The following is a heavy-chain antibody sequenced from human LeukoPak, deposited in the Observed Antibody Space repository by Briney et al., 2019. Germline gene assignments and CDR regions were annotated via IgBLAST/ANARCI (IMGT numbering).Heavy chain of an antibody. CDR1: GGSISSSSYY. CDR2: IYYSGST. D-gene: IGHD3-22*01. V-gene: IGHV4-39*07. J-gene: IGHJ4*02. CDR3: ARAQYYYDSSGYADY. Sequence: PSETLSLTCTVSGGSISSSSYYWGWIRQPPGKGLEWIGSIYYSGSTYYNPSLKSRVTISVDTSKNQFSLNLSSVTAADTAVYFCARAQYYYDSSGYADYWGQGTLVTVSS.